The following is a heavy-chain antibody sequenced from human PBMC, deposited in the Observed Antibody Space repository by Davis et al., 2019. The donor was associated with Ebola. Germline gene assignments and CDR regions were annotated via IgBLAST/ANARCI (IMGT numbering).Heavy chain of an antibody. V-gene: IGHV4-39*07. CDR1: GGSISSSSYY. CDR3: ARDRRDGYTTYYLDY. Sequence: MPSETLSLTCSVSGGSISSSSYYWGWIRQPPGKGLEWIGSIYYSGSTYYNPSLKSRVTISVDRSKNQFSLRLNSVTAADTAVYYCARDRRDGYTTYYLDYWGRGTLVTVSS. CDR2: IYYSGST. D-gene: IGHD5-24*01. J-gene: IGHJ4*02.